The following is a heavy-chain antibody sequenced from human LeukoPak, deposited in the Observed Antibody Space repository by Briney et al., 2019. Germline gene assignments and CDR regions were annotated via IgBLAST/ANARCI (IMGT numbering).Heavy chain of an antibody. Sequence: PGGSLRLSCAASGFTFSSYAMSWVRQAPGKGLEWVSAISGSGGSTYYADSVKGRFTISRDNSKNTLYLQMNSLRAEDTAVYYCAKTGCDRSSCYYDYWGQGTLVTVSS. J-gene: IGHJ4*02. V-gene: IGHV3-23*01. CDR2: ISGSGGST. D-gene: IGHD6-13*01. CDR1: GFTFSSYA. CDR3: AKTGCDRSSCYYDY.